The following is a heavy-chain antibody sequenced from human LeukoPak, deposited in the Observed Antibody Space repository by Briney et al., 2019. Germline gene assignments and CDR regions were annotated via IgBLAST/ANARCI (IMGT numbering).Heavy chain of an antibody. J-gene: IGHJ4*02. V-gene: IGHV1-2*02. CDR2: INPNSGGT. D-gene: IGHD3-3*01. CDR3: ARDLTYYDFWSGYYSSPGYFDY. CDR1: GYTFTDYY. Sequence: GASVKVSCKASGYTFTDYYMHWVRQAPGQGLEWMGWINPNSGGTNYAQKFQGRVTMTRDTSISTAYMELSRLRSDDTAVYYCARDLTYYDFWSGYYSSPGYFDYWGQGTLVTVSS.